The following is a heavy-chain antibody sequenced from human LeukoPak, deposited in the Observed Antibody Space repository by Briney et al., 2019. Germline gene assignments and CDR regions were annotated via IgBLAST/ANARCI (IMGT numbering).Heavy chain of an antibody. J-gene: IGHJ4*02. V-gene: IGHV3-9*01. CDR1: GFTLDDYA. CDR2: ISWNSGSI. CDR3: AKGHSGSYQYYFDY. Sequence: GRSLRLSCAASGFTLDDYAMHWVRQAPGKGLEWVSGISWNSGSIGYADSVKGRFTISRDNAKNSLYLQMNSLRAEDTALYYCAKGHSGSYQYYFDYWGQGTLVTVSS. D-gene: IGHD1-26*01.